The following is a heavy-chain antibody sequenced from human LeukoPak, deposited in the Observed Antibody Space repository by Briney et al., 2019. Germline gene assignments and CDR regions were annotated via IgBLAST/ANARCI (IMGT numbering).Heavy chain of an antibody. V-gene: IGHV3-23*01. CDR2: ICGRGGSA. D-gene: IGHD2-2*01. J-gene: IGHJ4*02. Sequence: PGGSLRLSCAASGFTFTNYAMNWGRQAPGKGLELVSVICGRGGSAYYADSVKGQFTISRDDSKNTLNLQMNSLSAEDTAVYFCARSQGARCYDVIDYWGQGTLVSVSS. CDR1: GFTFTNYA. CDR3: ARSQGARCYDVIDY.